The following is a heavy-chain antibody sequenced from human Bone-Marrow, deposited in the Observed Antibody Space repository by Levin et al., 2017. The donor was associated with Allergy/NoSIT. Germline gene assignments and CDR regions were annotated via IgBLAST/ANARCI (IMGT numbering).Heavy chain of an antibody. V-gene: IGHV3-30*04. CDR2: ISYDGTNQ. CDR1: GFNFGDYA. J-gene: IGHJ3*02. D-gene: IGHD5-24*01. CDR3: ARSEGYRDASDI. Sequence: GGSLRLSCLASGFNFGDYAMHWVRQAPGKGLEWVAVISYDGTNQFYTDAVQGRFTIARDNSKDTLYMELNSLTVEDTAVYFCARSEGYRDASDIWGQGTLVTVSS.